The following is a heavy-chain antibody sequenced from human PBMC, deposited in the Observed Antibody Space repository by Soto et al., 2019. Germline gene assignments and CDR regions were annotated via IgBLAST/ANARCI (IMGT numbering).Heavy chain of an antibody. CDR3: APHVSCSGGSCQYDAFAI. CDR1: EFTVSGHA. V-gene: IGHV3-23*01. J-gene: IGHJ3*02. D-gene: IGHD2-15*01. Sequence: EVQVLESGGSLVQPGGSLRLSCEGSEFTVSGHAMTWIRQAPGKGPEWVSTITADGGTYYADSVKGRFAMSRDTSENTLYLQMNSLGAEDTASYYCAPHVSCSGGSCQYDAFAIRGQGTMVTVSS. CDR2: ITADGGT.